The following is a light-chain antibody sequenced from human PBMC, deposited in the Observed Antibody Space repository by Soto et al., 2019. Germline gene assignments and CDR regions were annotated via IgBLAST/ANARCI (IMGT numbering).Light chain of an antibody. Sequence: QSVLTQPRSVSRSPGQSVTISCTGTSSDVGGYNYISWYQHHPGKAPKVMIYDVSKRPSGVPDRFSGSKSGTTASLTISGLQAEDEADYYCCSYAGSYTFVFGVGTKVTVL. CDR3: CSYAGSYTFV. CDR2: DVS. V-gene: IGLV2-11*01. CDR1: SSDVGGYNY. J-gene: IGLJ1*01.